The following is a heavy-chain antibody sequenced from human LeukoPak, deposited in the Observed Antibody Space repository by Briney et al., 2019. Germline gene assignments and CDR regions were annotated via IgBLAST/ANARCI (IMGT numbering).Heavy chain of an antibody. Sequence: YPGGSLRLSCAASGFTFSSYWMSWVRQAPGKGLEWVANIKKDGSEKYYVDSVKGRFTISRDNAKNSLYLQMNSLRAEDTAVYYCARVSGGSLPGYYYYMDVWGKGTTVTVSS. CDR3: ARVSGGSLPGYYYYMDV. CDR1: GFTFSSYW. J-gene: IGHJ6*03. D-gene: IGHD2-15*01. CDR2: IKKDGSEK. V-gene: IGHV3-7*01.